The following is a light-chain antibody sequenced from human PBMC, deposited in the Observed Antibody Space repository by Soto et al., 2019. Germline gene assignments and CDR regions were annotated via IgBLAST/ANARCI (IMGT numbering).Light chain of an antibody. CDR2: DVS. J-gene: IGKJ1*01. CDR3: QQYETFSGT. Sequence: DIQLTQSPYTLSASIGDRVTLTCRASQSLDNYLAWYQQKPGKAPKLLIYDVSSLESGVPSRFSGSGSETEFTLTISSLFPDDFATYYCQQYETFSGTFGPGTKVDIK. V-gene: IGKV1-5*01. CDR1: QSLDNY.